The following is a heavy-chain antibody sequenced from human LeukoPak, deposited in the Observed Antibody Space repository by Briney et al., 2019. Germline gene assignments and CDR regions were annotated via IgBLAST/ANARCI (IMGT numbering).Heavy chain of an antibody. D-gene: IGHD2-15*01. CDR2: IKSKTDGGTT. V-gene: IGHV3-15*01. CDR3: VGYCSGGKCPNAFDI. CDR1: GFTFSNAW. J-gene: IGHJ3*02. Sequence: GGSLRLSCAASGFTFSNAWMSWVRQAPGNGLEWLGRIKSKTDGGTTDYAAPVKGRFPISRDDSKNTLYLEMNSLETEDPAVYYCVGYCSGGKCPNAFDIGGQGTMVTVPS.